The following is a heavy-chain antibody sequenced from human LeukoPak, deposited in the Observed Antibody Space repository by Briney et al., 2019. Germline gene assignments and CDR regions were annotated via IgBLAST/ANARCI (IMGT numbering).Heavy chain of an antibody. CDR2: INHSGST. Sequence: SETLSLTCSVSGYSISSGYYWSWIRQPPGKGLEWIGEINHSGSTNYNPSLKSRVTISVDTSKNQFSLKLSSVTAADTAVYYCARVGIAAAGLDYWGQGTLVTVSS. D-gene: IGHD6-13*01. V-gene: IGHV4-38-2*02. CDR1: GYSISSGYY. CDR3: ARVGIAAAGLDY. J-gene: IGHJ4*02.